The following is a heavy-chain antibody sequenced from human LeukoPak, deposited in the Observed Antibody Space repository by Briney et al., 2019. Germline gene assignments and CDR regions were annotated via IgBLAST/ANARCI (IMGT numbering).Heavy chain of an antibody. CDR2: IIPIFGTA. D-gene: IGHD5-12*01. CDR3: ARGWLSKGGFDY. V-gene: IGHV1-69*13. CDR1: GGTFSSYA. J-gene: IGHJ4*02. Sequence: WASVKVSCKASGGTFSSYAISWVRQAPGQGLEWMGGIIPIFGTANYAQKFQGRVTITADESTSTAYMELRSLRTDDTAVYYCARGWLSKGGFDYWGQGTLVTVSS.